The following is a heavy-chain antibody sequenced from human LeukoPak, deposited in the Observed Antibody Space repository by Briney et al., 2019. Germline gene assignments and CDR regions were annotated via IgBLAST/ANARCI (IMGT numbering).Heavy chain of an antibody. CDR1: GYTFTNYA. D-gene: IGHD5-18*01. Sequence: ASVKVSCKASGYTFTNYAMNWVRQAPGQGLEWMGWINTNTGNPTYAQGFTGRFVFSLDTSVSTAYLLISSLKAEDTAVYYCARDRLDTGMVPFDYWGQGTLVTVSS. V-gene: IGHV7-4-1*02. CDR2: INTNTGNP. CDR3: ARDRLDTGMVPFDY. J-gene: IGHJ4*02.